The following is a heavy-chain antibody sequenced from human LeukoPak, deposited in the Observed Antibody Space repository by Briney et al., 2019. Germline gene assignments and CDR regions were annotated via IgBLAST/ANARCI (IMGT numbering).Heavy chain of an antibody. J-gene: IGHJ5*01. CDR2: IDNSGTA. CDR3: ASHTYYGVGSARGWFDS. CDR1: GGSITTYY. D-gene: IGHD3-10*01. V-gene: IGHV4-59*01. Sequence: PSETLSLTCSVSGGSITTYYCNWIRQSPGKGLEWIANIDNSGTAMYNPSLRSRITVSFDASTNQFSLTMKSVTAADTAVYYCASHTYYGVGSARGWFDSWGQGTLVSVSS.